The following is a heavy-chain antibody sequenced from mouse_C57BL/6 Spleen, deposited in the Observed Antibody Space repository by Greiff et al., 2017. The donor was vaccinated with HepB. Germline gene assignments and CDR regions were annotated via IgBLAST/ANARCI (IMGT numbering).Heavy chain of an antibody. Sequence: EVKLVESGGGLVKPGGSLKLSCAASGFTFSSYAMSWVRQTPEKRLEWVATISDGGSYTYYPDNVKGRFTISRDNAKNSLYLQMSHLKSEDTAMYYCAREGDDTLDYWGQGTSVTVSS. D-gene: IGHD2-3*01. CDR1: GFTFSSYA. J-gene: IGHJ4*01. CDR3: AREGDDTLDY. V-gene: IGHV5-4*01. CDR2: ISDGGSYT.